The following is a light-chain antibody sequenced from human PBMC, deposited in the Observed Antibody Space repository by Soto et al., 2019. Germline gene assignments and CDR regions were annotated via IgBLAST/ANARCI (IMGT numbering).Light chain of an antibody. CDR2: GAY. J-gene: IGKJ3*01. V-gene: IGKV3-20*01. CDR3: QQYGSSPLT. Sequence: EIVLTQSPGTLSLSPGERGILSCRASQRVSNNYLAWYQQKPGQAPRLLIYGAYTRVTGIPDRFSGSGSGTDFTLTISRLEPEDFAVYYCQQYGSSPLTFGPGTKVDIK. CDR1: QRVSNNY.